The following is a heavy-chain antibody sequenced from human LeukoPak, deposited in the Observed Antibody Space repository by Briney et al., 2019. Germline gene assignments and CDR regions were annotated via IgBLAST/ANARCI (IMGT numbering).Heavy chain of an antibody. D-gene: IGHD6-19*01. V-gene: IGHV3-23*01. CDR2: ISGSGGST. CDR1: GFTFSSYA. CDR3: ATDYQQWLVQGLLDY. J-gene: IGHJ4*02. Sequence: GGSLRLSCAASGFTFSSYAMSWVRQAPGKGLEWVSAISGSGGSTYYADSVKGRFTISRDNSKNTLYLQMNSLRAEDTAVYYCATDYQQWLVQGLLDYWGQGTLVTVSS.